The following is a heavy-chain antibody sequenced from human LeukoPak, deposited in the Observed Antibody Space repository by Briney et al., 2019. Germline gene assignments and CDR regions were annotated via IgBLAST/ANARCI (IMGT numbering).Heavy chain of an antibody. CDR2: IYPADSDT. V-gene: IGHV5-51*01. Sequence: GESLHISCHISGCIFTTYWIAWVRQLPGKGLEWMGVIYPADSDTKYSPSFQGQVTFSVDKSISTAYLQWNSLKASDTAIYYCARRPAFYFDYWGQGTLVTVSS. J-gene: IGHJ4*02. CDR3: ARRPAFYFDY. D-gene: IGHD6-6*01. CDR1: GCIFTTYW.